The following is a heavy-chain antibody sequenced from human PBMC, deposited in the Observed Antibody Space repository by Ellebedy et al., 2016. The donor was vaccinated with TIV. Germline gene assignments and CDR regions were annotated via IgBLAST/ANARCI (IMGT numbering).Heavy chain of an antibody. V-gene: IGHV3-23*01. D-gene: IGHD2/OR15-2a*01. Sequence: GGSLRLXXAASGFTFSSYAMSWVRQAPGKGLEWVSAISGSGGSTYYADSVKGRFTISRDNSKNTLYLQMNSLRAGDTAVYYCARAFTGLDYYYGMDVWGQGTTVTVSS. CDR2: ISGSGGST. CDR1: GFTFSSYA. J-gene: IGHJ6*02. CDR3: ARAFTGLDYYYGMDV.